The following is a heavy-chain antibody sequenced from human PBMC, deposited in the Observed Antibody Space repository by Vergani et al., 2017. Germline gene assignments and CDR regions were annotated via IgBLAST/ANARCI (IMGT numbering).Heavy chain of an antibody. CDR1: GFTFSSYA. CDR2: ISGSGSST. Sequence: EVQLLESGGGLVQPGGSLRLSCAASGFTFSSYAMTWVRQAPGKGLEWVSTISGSGSSTYYADSVKGRLTISRDNSNNTMYLQMNSQRAEDTAVYYCAETPKNCYFYTAVWGKGTTVTVSS. V-gene: IGHV3-23*01. CDR3: AETPKNCYFYTAV. J-gene: IGHJ6*03.